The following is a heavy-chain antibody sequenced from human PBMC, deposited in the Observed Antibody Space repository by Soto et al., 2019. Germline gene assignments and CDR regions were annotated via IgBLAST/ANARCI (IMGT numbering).Heavy chain of an antibody. Sequence: SETLSLTCAVYGETFSGYYWTWILQAPGDXLXXIGEITRTGRTNYNTSITSRLTIYADTSKNQFSLKMTYLTAADKDVYYCARAAIKDHQVAGQPTTSQNLDYWGLGTLVTVSS. CDR2: ITRTGRT. CDR1: GETFSGYY. J-gene: IGHJ4*02. CDR3: ARAAIKDHQVAGQPTTSQNLDY. D-gene: IGHD1-26*01. V-gene: IGHV4-34*01.